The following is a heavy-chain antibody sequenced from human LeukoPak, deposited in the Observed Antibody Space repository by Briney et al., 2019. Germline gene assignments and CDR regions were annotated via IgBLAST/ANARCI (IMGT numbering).Heavy chain of an antibody. CDR3: SPWTNYYDGSVLQYSQH. D-gene: IGHD3-22*01. J-gene: IGHJ1*01. Sequence: GGSLRLSCTASGFTFGDYAMTWVRQAPGKGLQWVGFIRSKAYGGTTGYTASVKGRFIISRDDSKSIAYLQMNSLKIEDTAVYYCSPWTNYYDGSVLQYSQHWGQGTLVTVSS. CDR1: GFTFGDYA. CDR2: IRSKAYGGTT. V-gene: IGHV3-49*04.